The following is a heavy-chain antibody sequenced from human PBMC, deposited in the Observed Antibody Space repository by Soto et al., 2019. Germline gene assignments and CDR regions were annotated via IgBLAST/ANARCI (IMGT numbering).Heavy chain of an antibody. CDR3: VRGIPAQYSSNWLYWYFDL. V-gene: IGHV3-33*01. J-gene: IGHJ2*01. D-gene: IGHD6-13*01. Sequence: VQLVESGGGVVQPGRSLRLSCAASGFVYSTYAMHWVRLSPGKGLEWVALIWNDGSKEYYVDSVKGPFTISRDNSQNTLNLQMDSLRAEDTAVYFCVRGIPAQYSSNWLYWYFDLWGRGTQVTVSS. CDR1: GFVYSTYA. CDR2: IWNDGSKE.